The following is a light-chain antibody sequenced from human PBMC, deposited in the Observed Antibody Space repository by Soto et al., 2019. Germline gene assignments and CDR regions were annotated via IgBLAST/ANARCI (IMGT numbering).Light chain of an antibody. V-gene: IGKV3D-20*02. CDR3: QQRYNWPIT. CDR2: GTS. CDR1: QTVSNSY. Sequence: EPVLTQSPGSLSLSLGDRAILSCRASQTVSNSYLAWYQQKPGQAPRLLIYGTSSRATGIPARFSGSGSGTDFTLTISSLEPEDFSVYYCQQRYNWPITFGQGTRLEIK. J-gene: IGKJ5*01.